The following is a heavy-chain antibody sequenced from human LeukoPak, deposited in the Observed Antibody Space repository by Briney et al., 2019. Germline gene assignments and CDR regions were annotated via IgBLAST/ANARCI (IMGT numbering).Heavy chain of an antibody. D-gene: IGHD3-22*01. CDR1: GYTFIGYY. V-gene: IGHV1-2*02. CDR2: INPNSGGT. J-gene: IGHJ4*02. CDR3: ARNDGSGCYYFDY. Sequence: GASVKVSCKASGYTFIGYYMHWVRQAPGQGLEWMGWINPNSGGTNYAQKFQGRVTMTRDTSISTAYMELSRLRSDDTAVYYCARNDGSGCYYFDYWGQGTLVTVSS.